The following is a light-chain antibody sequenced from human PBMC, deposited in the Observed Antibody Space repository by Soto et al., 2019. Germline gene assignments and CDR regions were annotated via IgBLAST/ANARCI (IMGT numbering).Light chain of an antibody. CDR3: QQYGRSPT. CDR1: QIVGSRS. Sequence: EIVLTQSPSTLSLSPGERATLSCRASQIVGSRSLAWYQQKPGQAPRVLLYGTSERATGIPDRFSGSGSGTEFTLTISRLEPEDFAVYFCQQYGRSPTFGQGTKVDIK. V-gene: IGKV3-20*01. CDR2: GTS. J-gene: IGKJ1*01.